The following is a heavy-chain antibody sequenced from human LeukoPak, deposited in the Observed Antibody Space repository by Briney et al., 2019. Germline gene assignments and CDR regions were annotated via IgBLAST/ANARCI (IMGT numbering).Heavy chain of an antibody. D-gene: IGHD6-13*01. V-gene: IGHV3-23*01. CDR2: ISGSGGST. CDR1: GFSFSNYA. Sequence: PGGSLRLSCVPSGFSFSNYAMSWVRQAPGKGLEWVSSISGSGGSTHYADSVKGRFTISRDNSKNTLYLQMNSLRAVDTAVYYCARRKGRVYYFDYWGQGTLVTVSS. J-gene: IGHJ4*02. CDR3: ARRKGRVYYFDY.